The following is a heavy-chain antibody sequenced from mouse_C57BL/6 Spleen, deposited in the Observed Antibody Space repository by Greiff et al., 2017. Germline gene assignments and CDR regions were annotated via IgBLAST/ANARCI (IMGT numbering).Heavy chain of an antibody. CDR1: GFNIKDYY. V-gene: IGHV14-1*01. CDR2: IDPEDGDT. D-gene: IGHD1-1*01. Sequence: VQLQQSGAELVRPGASVKLSCTASGFNIKDYYMHWVKQRPEQGLEWIGRIDPEDGDTEYAPKFQGKATMTADTSSNTAYLQRSSLTSEDTAVCYCTGPLYYGSSDGYFDVWDTGTTVTVSS. CDR3: TGPLYYGSSDGYFDV. J-gene: IGHJ1*03.